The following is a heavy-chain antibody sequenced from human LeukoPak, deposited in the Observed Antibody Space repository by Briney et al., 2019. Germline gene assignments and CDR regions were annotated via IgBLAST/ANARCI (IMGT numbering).Heavy chain of an antibody. D-gene: IGHD3-16*01. Sequence: SETLSLTCAVYGGSFSGYYWSWIRQSPGKGLEWIGEINHSGSTNYNPSLKSRVTISVDTSKNQISLKVNSVTAADTAVYYCARVWGDQSSFDYWGQGTLVTVSS. CDR1: GGSFSGYY. CDR3: ARVWGDQSSFDY. CDR2: INHSGST. J-gene: IGHJ4*02. V-gene: IGHV4-34*01.